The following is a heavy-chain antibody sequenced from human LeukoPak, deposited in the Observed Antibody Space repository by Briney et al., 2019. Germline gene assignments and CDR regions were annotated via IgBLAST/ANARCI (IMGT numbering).Heavy chain of an antibody. CDR3: ARDRYEAPWFGELPVDPDAFDI. Sequence: GASVKVSCKASGYTFTSYGISWVRQAPGQGLEWMGWISAYNGNTNYAQKLQGRVTMTTDTSTSTAYMELRSLRSDDTAVYYCARDRYEAPWFGELPVDPDAFDIWGQGTMVTVSS. J-gene: IGHJ3*02. V-gene: IGHV1-18*01. CDR2: ISAYNGNT. D-gene: IGHD3-10*01. CDR1: GYTFTSYG.